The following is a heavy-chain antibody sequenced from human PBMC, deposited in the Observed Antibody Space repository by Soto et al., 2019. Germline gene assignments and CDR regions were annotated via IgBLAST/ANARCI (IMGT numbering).Heavy chain of an antibody. J-gene: IGHJ3*01. CDR2: ISNDGSDK. D-gene: IGHD6-13*01. Sequence: QVQLVESGGGVVQPGRSLRLSCAASGFTFNNYGMHWVRQAPGKGLEWVATISNDGSDKYYADSVKGRLTISRDNPKNTGYLQMNSLRAEETAVYYCAKDQGIAASHGIDWGQGTMVTVSS. V-gene: IGHV3-30*18. CDR1: GFTFNNYG. CDR3: AKDQGIAASHGID.